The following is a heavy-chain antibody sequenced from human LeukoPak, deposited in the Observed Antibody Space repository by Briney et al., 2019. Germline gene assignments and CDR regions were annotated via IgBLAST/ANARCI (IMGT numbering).Heavy chain of an antibody. Sequence: PGGSLRLSCAASGFTFSSYGMGWVRQAPGKGLEWVSAISGSGGSTYYADSVKGRFTISRDNSKNTLYLQMNSLRAEDTALYYCAKWQDSTYWGYFDYWGQGTLVTVSS. V-gene: IGHV3-23*01. D-gene: IGHD3-16*01. CDR1: GFTFSSYG. J-gene: IGHJ4*02. CDR3: AKWQDSTYWGYFDY. CDR2: ISGSGGST.